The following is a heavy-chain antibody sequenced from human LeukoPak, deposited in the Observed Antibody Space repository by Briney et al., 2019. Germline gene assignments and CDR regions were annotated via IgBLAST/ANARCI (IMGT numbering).Heavy chain of an antibody. CDR3: ARASDDFGDYGFDY. CDR1: GGSISNYY. Sequence: RSSETLSLTCTVSGGSISNYYWNWIRQPAGKELEWIGRIYTSGSTNYNPSLKSRLTMSMDTSKNQFSLRLSSVTAADTAVYYCARASDDFGDYGFDYWGQGTLVTVSS. J-gene: IGHJ4*02. D-gene: IGHD4-17*01. CDR2: IYTSGST. V-gene: IGHV4-4*07.